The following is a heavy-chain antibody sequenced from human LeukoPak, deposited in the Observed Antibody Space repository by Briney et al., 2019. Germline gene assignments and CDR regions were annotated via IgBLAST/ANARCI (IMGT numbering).Heavy chain of an antibody. CDR1: GGSFSGYY. Sequence: SETLSLTCAVYGGSFSGYYWSWIRQPPGKGLEWIGEINHSGSTNYNPSLKSRVTISVDTSKNQFSLKLSSVTAADTAVYYCARGNYYYDSSDYYGLDVWGQGTTVTVSS. V-gene: IGHV4-34*01. J-gene: IGHJ6*02. CDR2: INHSGST. CDR3: ARGNYYYDSSDYYGLDV. D-gene: IGHD3-22*01.